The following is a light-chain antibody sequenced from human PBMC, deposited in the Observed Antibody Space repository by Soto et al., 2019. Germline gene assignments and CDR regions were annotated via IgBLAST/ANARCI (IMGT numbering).Light chain of an antibody. J-gene: IGLJ2*01. CDR2: GNN. Sequence: QSVLTQPPSVSGAPGQRVTISCTGSSSNIGAGYDVHWYLQLPGTAPKLLIHGNNNRPSGVPDRFSGSKSGTSASLAITGLQAEDEADYYCQSYDITLSASVFGGGTKVTVL. CDR3: QSYDITLSASV. CDR1: SSNIGAGYD. V-gene: IGLV1-40*01.